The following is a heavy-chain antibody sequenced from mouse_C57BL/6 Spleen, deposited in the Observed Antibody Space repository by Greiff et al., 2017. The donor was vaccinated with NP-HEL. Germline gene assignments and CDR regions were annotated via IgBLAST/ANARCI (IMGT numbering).Heavy chain of an antibody. V-gene: IGHV1-80*01. J-gene: IGHJ1*03. CDR3: ARGDGDWYFDV. CDR1: GYAFSSYW. Sequence: QVHVKQSGAELVKPGASVKISCKASGYAFSSYWMNWVKQRPGKGLEWIGQIYPGDGDTNYNGKFKGKATLTADKSSSTAYMQLSSLTSEDSAVYFCARGDGDWYFDVWGTGTTVTVSS. CDR2: IYPGDGDT. D-gene: IGHD3-3*01.